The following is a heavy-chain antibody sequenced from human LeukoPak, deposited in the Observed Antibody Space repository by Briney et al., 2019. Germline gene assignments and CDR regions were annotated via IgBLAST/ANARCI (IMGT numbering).Heavy chain of an antibody. CDR2: TRNKATSYTP. CDR3: TRGLYFYDSSGYAYYFDY. V-gene: IGHV3-72*01. Sequence: GVSLRLFCAASGFIFSDHYMDWVRQAPGKGLEWVGHTRNKATSYTPEFAAAVKGRFPIPRDDSKNSPYQQMNSLENGDTAVCYCTRGLYFYDSSGYAYYFDYWGQGTLVTVSS. D-gene: IGHD3-22*01. CDR1: GFIFSDHY. J-gene: IGHJ4*02.